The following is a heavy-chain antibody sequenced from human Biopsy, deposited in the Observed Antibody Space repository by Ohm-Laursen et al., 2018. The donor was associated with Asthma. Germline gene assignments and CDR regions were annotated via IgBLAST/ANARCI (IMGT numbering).Heavy chain of an antibody. D-gene: IGHD3-16*01. CDR3: ARRGGVRRYFDY. CDR1: WGSPSRGAFY. V-gene: IGHV4-30-4*01. Sequence: QTPSPPCTVPWGSPSRGAFYLGLGPPPPREGLGGVGDIYYIGSTYYNPSLKSRVAISLDTSKNQFSLKLSSVTAADTAVYFCARRGGVRRYFDYWGQGTLVTVSS. J-gene: IGHJ4*02. CDR2: IYYIGST.